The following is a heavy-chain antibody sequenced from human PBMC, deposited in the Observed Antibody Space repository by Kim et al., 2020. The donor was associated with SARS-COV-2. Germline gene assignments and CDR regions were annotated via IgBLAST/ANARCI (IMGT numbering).Heavy chain of an antibody. CDR1: AFTFSDST. CDR3: TRSGLVGATIGYYGLDV. D-gene: IGHD1-26*01. Sequence: GGSLRLSCAASAFTFSDSTIHWVRQVSGKGLEWVGRIRSKSNNYATGYGASVKGRFTISRDDAKNTAYLQMNSLKTEDTAVYYCTRSGLVGATIGYYGLDVWGQGTTVTVSS. CDR2: IRSKSNNYAT. J-gene: IGHJ6*02. V-gene: IGHV3-73*01.